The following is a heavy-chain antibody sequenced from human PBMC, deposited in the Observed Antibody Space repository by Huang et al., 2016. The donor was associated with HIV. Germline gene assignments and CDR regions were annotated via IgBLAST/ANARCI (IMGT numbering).Heavy chain of an antibody. J-gene: IGHJ4*02. CDR1: GFPFSNYA. CDR3: ARSEPSRYYFDY. Sequence: QVQLVESGGGVVQPGTSLRLSCAASGFPFSNYARNWVRQAPGKGVEWVAVISNEGSTKYYADSVKGRFTISRDNSKNTVYLQMNSLRAEDTAVYYCARSEPSRYYFDYWGQGTLVTVSS. V-gene: IGHV3-30-3*01. CDR2: ISNEGSTK.